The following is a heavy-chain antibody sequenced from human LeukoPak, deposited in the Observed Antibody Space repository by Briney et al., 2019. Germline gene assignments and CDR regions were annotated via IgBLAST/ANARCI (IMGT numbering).Heavy chain of an antibody. CDR2: IIPIFGTA. J-gene: IGHJ4*02. CDR1: GGTFSSYA. CDR3: ASTWYCGGDCYLYYFDY. D-gene: IGHD2-21*02. Sequence: ASVKVSCKASGGTFSSYAISWVRQAPGQGLEWMGGIIPIFGTANYAQKFQGRVTITADESTSTAYMELSSLRSEDTAVYYCASTWYCGGDCYLYYFDYWGQGTLATVSS. V-gene: IGHV1-69*13.